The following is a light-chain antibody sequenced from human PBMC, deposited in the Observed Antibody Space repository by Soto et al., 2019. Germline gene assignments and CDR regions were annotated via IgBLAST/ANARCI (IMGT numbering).Light chain of an antibody. V-gene: IGKV3-11*01. CDR1: QSVRSC. J-gene: IGKJ1*01. CDR2: DAS. Sequence: ETVLTQSPVTLSLSPGERATLSCRASQSVRSCLAWYQHKPGQAPRLLIYDASNRASGIPARFSGSGSGTDFTLTISSLEPEDFAVYYCQQCGNWWSFGQGTKVEIK. CDR3: QQCGNWWS.